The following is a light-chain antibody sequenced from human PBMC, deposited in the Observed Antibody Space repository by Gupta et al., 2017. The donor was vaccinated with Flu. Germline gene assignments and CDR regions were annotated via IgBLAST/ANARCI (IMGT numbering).Light chain of an antibody. V-gene: IGLV1-51*02. J-gene: IGLJ2*01. CDR3: GSWDSSLTAVV. CDR2: END. Sequence: QSVLTQPPSVSAAPGQKATISCFGSSSNIGNNFVSWYQQFPRTAPKLLIYENDKRPSGIPDRFSGSKSGTSGTLDITGLQSGDEADYYCGSWDSSLTAVVFGGGTKLTVL. CDR1: SSNIGNNF.